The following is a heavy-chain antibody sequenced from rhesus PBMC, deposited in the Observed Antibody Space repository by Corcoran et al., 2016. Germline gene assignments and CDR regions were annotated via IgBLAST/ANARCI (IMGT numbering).Heavy chain of an antibody. CDR1: GFTFSNHY. J-gene: IGHJ6*01. CDR2: IKSKAYGGTG. Sequence: EVQLVESGGGLVQPGGSLRVSCAASGFTFSNHYMYWVRQAPGKGLEWVGFIKSKAYGGTGEYAASVKGRFTISRDDSKSIASLQMSSLKTEDTAVYYCTRAPCSGGVCYYGLDSWGQGVVVTVSS. V-gene: IGHV3-6*01. D-gene: IGHD2-39*02. CDR3: TRAPCSGGVCYYGLDS.